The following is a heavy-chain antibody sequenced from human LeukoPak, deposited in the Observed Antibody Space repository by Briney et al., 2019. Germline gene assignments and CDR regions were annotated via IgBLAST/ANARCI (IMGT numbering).Heavy chain of an antibody. CDR1: GFTFSSYA. V-gene: IGHV3-30-3*01. Sequence: GGSLRLSCAASGFTFSSYAMHWVRQAPGKGLEWVAVISYDGSNKYYADSVKGRFTISRDNSKNTLYLQMNSLRAEDTAVYYCARVEYSSGWYALGSGTDYWGQGTLVTVSS. J-gene: IGHJ4*02. CDR3: ARVEYSSGWYALGSGTDY. CDR2: ISYDGSNK. D-gene: IGHD6-19*01.